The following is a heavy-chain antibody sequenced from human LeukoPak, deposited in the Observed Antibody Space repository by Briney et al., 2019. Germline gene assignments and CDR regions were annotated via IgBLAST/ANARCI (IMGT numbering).Heavy chain of an antibody. CDR3: AKVETTGRFYYYYYYMDV. V-gene: IGHV3-11*01. Sequence: GGSLRLSCAASGFTFSDYYMSWIRQAPGKGLEWVSYISSSGSTIYYADSVKGRFTISRDNAKNSLYLQMNSLRAEDTAVYYCAKVETTGRFYYYYYYMDVWGKGTTVTVSS. D-gene: IGHD4-11*01. CDR1: GFTFSDYY. CDR2: ISSSGSTI. J-gene: IGHJ6*03.